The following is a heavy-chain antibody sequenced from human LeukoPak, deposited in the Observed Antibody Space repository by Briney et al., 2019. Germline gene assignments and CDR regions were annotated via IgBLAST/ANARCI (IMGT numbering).Heavy chain of an antibody. D-gene: IGHD4-17*01. J-gene: IGHJ6*03. CDR1: GGSISSGDYY. Sequence: SETLSLTCTVSGGSISSGDYYWSWIRQPPGKGLEWIGYIYYSGSTYYNPSLKSRVTISVDTSKNQFSLKLSSVTAEDTAVYYCARDLGAATVTTDYYYYMDVWGKGTTVTVSS. CDR2: IYYSGST. CDR3: ARDLGAATVTTDYYYYMDV. V-gene: IGHV4-30-4*08.